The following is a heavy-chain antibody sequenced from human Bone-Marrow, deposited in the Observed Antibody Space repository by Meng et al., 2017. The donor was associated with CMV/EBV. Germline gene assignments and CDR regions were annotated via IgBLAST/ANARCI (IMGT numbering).Heavy chain of an antibody. V-gene: IGHV6-1*01. Sequence: SQTLSLTCAISGDSVSSNSAAWNWIRQSPSRGLEWLGRTYYRSKWYNDYAASVQSRITINADTSKNQFSLQLSSVTAADTAVYYCARSIVVVPAATFLNWFDPWGQGTLVTVSS. CDR2: TYYRSKWYN. CDR1: GDSVSSNSAA. D-gene: IGHD2-2*01. J-gene: IGHJ5*02. CDR3: ARSIVVVPAATFLNWFDP.